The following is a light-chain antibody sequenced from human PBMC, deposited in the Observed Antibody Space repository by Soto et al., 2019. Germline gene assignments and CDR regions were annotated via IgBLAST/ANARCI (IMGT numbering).Light chain of an antibody. CDR1: QSLSSIN. CDR3: HQRNSWPLT. J-gene: IGKJ4*01. CDR2: GTS. V-gene: IGKV3D-20*02. Sequence: ILLTQSPATLPLSPGERATLSCRASQSLSSINLAWFQQKPGKAPSLLIYGTSSNATGIPDRFSGSGSGTDFTLNISSLEPDDFAFYYCHQRNSWPLTFGGGTKLEIK.